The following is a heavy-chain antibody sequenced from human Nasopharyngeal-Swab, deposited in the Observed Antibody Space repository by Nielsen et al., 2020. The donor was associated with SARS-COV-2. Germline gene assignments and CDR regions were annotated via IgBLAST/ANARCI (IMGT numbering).Heavy chain of an antibody. Sequence: GGSLRLSCAASGFTFSDYYMSWIRQAPGKGLEWVSYITSSGSTIYYADSVKGRFTISRDNAKNSLYLQMNSLRAEDTAVYYCARAYSDTYYYYSYTMDVWGQGTTVTASS. CDR2: ITSSGSTI. V-gene: IGHV3-11*01. CDR3: ARAYSDTYYYYSYTMDV. CDR1: GFTFSDYY. J-gene: IGHJ6*02. D-gene: IGHD3-22*01.